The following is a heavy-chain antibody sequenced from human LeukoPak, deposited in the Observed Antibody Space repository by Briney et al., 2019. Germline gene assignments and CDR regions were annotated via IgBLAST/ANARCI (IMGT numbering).Heavy chain of an antibody. CDR2: IYYSGST. CDR3: ARQNPSGSYGYYFDY. CDR1: GGSIRSYY. V-gene: IGHV4-59*08. Sequence: SETLSLTCTVSGGSIRSYYWSWIRQPPRKGLEWIGYIYYSGSTNYNPSLKSRVTISVDTSKNQFSLKLSSVTAADTAVSYCARQNPSGSYGYYFDYWGQGTLVTVSS. D-gene: IGHD1-26*01. J-gene: IGHJ4*02.